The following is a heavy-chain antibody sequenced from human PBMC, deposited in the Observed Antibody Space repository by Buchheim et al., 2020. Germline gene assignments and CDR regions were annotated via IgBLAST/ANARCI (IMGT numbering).Heavy chain of an antibody. CDR2: ISGSGGST. Sequence: EVQLLESGGGLVQPGGSLRLSCAASGFTFSSYAMSWVRQAPGQGLEWVSAISGSGGSTYYADSVKGRFTISRDTSKNTLYLQMNSLRAEDTAVYYCAKRRAGSSSWYYNWFDPWGQGTL. J-gene: IGHJ5*02. D-gene: IGHD6-13*01. CDR1: GFTFSSYA. V-gene: IGHV3-23*01. CDR3: AKRRAGSSSWYYNWFDP.